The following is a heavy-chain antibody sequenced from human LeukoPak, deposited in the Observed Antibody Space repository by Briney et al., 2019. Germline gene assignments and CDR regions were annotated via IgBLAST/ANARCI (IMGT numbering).Heavy chain of an antibody. V-gene: IGHV3-23*01. CDR3: AKYCSGGSCYGILDY. J-gene: IGHJ4*02. CDR1: GFTFSSYA. CDR2: ISGSGGST. Sequence: PGGSLRLSCAASGFTFSSYAMSWVRQAPGKGLEWGSAISGSGGSTYYADSVKGRFTISRDNSKNTLYLQMNSLRAEDTAVYYCAKYCSGGSCYGILDYWGQGTLVTVSS. D-gene: IGHD2-15*01.